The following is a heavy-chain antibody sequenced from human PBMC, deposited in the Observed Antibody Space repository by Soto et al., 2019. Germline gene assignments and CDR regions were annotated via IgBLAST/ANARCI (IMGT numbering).Heavy chain of an antibody. J-gene: IGHJ6*03. CDR2: ISYDGSNK. Sequence: QVQLVESGGGVVQPGRSLRLSCAASGFTFSSYGMHWVRQAPGKGLEGLAVISYDGSNKNYADSVKGRFTISRDNSKNTLYLQMNSLRAEDTAVYYCAKGIRGNSYYYYYMDVWGKGTTVTVSS. V-gene: IGHV3-30*18. CDR1: GFTFSSYG. CDR3: AKGIRGNSYYYYYMDV. D-gene: IGHD1-1*01.